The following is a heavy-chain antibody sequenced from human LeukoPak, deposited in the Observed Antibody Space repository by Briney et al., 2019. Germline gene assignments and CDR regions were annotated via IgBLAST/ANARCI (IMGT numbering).Heavy chain of an antibody. CDR1: GGTFSSYT. CDR3: ARDCPNYDSSGYYFDY. Sequence: SVKVSCKASGGTFSSYTISWVRQAPGQGLKWMGRIIPILGIANYAQKFQGRVTITADKSTSTAYMELSSLRSEDTAVYYCARDCPNYDSSGYYFDYWGQGTLVTVSS. CDR2: IIPILGIA. D-gene: IGHD3-22*01. J-gene: IGHJ4*02. V-gene: IGHV1-69*04.